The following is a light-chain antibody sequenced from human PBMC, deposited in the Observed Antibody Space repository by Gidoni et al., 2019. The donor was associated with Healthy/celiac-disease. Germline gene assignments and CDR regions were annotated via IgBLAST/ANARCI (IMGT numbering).Light chain of an antibody. CDR1: QRVSSSY. CDR3: QQYGSSPPVT. CDR2: DAS. Sequence: EIVWTQSPATLSLSPGERATLSCGASQRVSSSYLAWHQQKPGLAPRLLIYDASSRATGIPDRFSVSGSGTDFTLTISRLEPEDFAVYYCQQYGSSPPVTFXQXTRLEIK. V-gene: IGKV3D-20*01. J-gene: IGKJ5*01.